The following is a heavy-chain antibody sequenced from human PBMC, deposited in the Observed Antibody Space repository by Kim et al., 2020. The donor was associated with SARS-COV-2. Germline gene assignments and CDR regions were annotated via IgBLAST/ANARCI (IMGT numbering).Heavy chain of an antibody. CDR3: ARIGAAAGLYPPTTTN. CDR1: GYSISYGYY. J-gene: IGHJ4*02. D-gene: IGHD6-13*01. CDR2: IYHTGST. Sequence: SETLSLTCTVSGYSISYGYYWGWIRQPPGKGLEWIGNIYHTGSTYYNPSLKSRVTISLDTSKNQFSLKLSSVTAADTAVYYCARIGAAAGLYPPTTTNWGQVTLVTVSS. V-gene: IGHV4-38-2*02.